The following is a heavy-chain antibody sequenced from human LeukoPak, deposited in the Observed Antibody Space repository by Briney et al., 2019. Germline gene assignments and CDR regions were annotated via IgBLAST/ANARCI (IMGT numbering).Heavy chain of an antibody. CDR1: GYTFTGYY. V-gene: IGHV1-2*02. CDR2: INPNSGGT. D-gene: IGHD2-15*01. J-gene: IGHJ4*02. Sequence: ASVKVSCKASGYTFTGYYMHWVRQAPGQGLEWMGWINPNSGGTNYAQKFQGRVTMARDTSISTAYMELSRLRSDDTAVYYCARDLGYCSGGSCYSTGFDYWGQGTLVTVSS. CDR3: ARDLGYCSGGSCYSTGFDY.